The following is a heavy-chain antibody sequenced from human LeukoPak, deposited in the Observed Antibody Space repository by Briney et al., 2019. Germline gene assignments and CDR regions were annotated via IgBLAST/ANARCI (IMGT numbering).Heavy chain of an antibody. CDR3: AKDLYYYDSSGSLPDY. D-gene: IGHD3-22*01. V-gene: IGHV3-23*01. CDR2: ISGSGGST. J-gene: IGHJ4*02. Sequence: QTGGSLRLSCAASGFTFSSYAMSWVRQAPGKGLERVSAISGSGGSTYYADSVKGRFTISRDNSKNSLYLQMNSLRTEDTALYYCAKDLYYYDSSGSLPDYWGQGTLVTVSS. CDR1: GFTFSSYA.